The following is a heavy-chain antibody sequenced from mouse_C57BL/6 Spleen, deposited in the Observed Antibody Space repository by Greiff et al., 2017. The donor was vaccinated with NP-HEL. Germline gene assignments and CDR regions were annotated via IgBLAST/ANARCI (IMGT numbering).Heavy chain of an antibody. D-gene: IGHD2-4*01. Sequence: VQLKESGPGLVKPSQSLSLTCSVTGYSITSGYYWNWIRQFPGNKLEWMGYISYDGSNNYNPSLKNRISITRDTSKNQFFLKLNSVTTEDTATYYCAREANYDYDEGFDYWGQGTTLTVSS. CDR3: AREANYDYDEGFDY. CDR2: ISYDGSN. J-gene: IGHJ2*01. CDR1: GYSITSGYY. V-gene: IGHV3-6*01.